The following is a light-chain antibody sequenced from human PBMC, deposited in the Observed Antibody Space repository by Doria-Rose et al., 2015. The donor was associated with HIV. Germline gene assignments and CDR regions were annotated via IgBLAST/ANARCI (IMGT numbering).Light chain of an antibody. V-gene: IGKV3-20*01. CDR3: QQYGSSPWT. Sequence: TLSLSPGERVSLSCRASQSVTSNYLAWYQRKPGQAPSLLIFGASSRATGIPDRFSGSGSATDFTLTISRLEPEDFAVYYCQQYGSSPWTFGQGTKVEIK. CDR1: QSVTSNY. J-gene: IGKJ1*01. CDR2: GAS.